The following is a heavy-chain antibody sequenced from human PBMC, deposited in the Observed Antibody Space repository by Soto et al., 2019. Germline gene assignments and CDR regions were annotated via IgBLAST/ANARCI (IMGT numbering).Heavy chain of an antibody. J-gene: IGHJ6*02. V-gene: IGHV3-23*01. CDR2: ISGSGGST. Sequence: GGSLSLSCAASGFTFSNYAMSWVRQAPGKGLEWVSAISGSGGSTFNADSVKGRFTISRDNSKNTLYLQMNSLRAEDTAVYYCASAAREYYYYGMDVWGQGTTVTVSS. CDR1: GFTFSNYA. CDR3: ASAAREYYYYGMDV.